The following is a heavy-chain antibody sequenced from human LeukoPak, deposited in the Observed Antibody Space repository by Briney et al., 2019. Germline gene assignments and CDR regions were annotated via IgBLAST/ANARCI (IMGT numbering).Heavy chain of an antibody. D-gene: IGHD6-13*01. CDR2: ISSNTGKT. CDR3: AKVAGDRMDY. CDR1: GYTFATYG. Sequence: GASVKVSCKASGYTFATYGFCWVRHAPGHGLEWMGWISSNTGKTDYAQKFQGRVTLTTDTSTSTAYMELRSLRPDDTALYYCAKVAGDRMDYWGQGTLLTVSS. V-gene: IGHV1-18*01. J-gene: IGHJ4*02.